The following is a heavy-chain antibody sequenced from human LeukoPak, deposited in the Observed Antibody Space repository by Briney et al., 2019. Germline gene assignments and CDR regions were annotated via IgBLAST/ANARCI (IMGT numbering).Heavy chain of an antibody. D-gene: IGHD5-24*01. CDR3: AKDGGYNRLGLTGNLDY. J-gene: IGHJ4*02. Sequence: GRSLRLSCAASGFTFDDYAMHWVRQAPGKGLEWVSGISWNSGSIGYADSVKGRFTISRDNAKNSLYLQMNSLRAEDTALYYCAKDGGYNRLGLTGNLDYWGQGTLVTVSS. V-gene: IGHV3-9*01. CDR2: ISWNSGSI. CDR1: GFTFDDYA.